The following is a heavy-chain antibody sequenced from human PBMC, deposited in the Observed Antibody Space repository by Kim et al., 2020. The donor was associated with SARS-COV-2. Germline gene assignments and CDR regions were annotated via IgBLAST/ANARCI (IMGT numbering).Heavy chain of an antibody. CDR3: AKDRYYYGSGRHGMDV. Sequence: GGSLRLSCAASGFTFSSYGMHWVRQAPGKGLEWVAVISYDGSNKYYADSVKGRFTISRDNSKNTLYLQMNSLRAEDTAVYYCAKDRYYYGSGRHGMDVWGQGTTVTVSS. CDR1: GFTFSSYG. D-gene: IGHD3-10*01. J-gene: IGHJ6*02. V-gene: IGHV3-30*18. CDR2: ISYDGSNK.